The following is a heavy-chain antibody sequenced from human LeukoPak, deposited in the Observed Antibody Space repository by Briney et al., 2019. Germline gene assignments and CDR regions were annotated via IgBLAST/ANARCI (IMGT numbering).Heavy chain of an antibody. CDR1: GYSFTSYW. Sequence: GESLKISCKGSGYSFTSYWIDWVRQMPGKGLEGMGIIYPGDSDTRYSPSFQGQVTISADKSISTAYLQWSSLKASDTAMYYCARGVVGDTVHFDYWGRGTLVTVSS. V-gene: IGHV5-51*01. CDR3: ARGVVGDTVHFDY. J-gene: IGHJ4*02. D-gene: IGHD1-26*01. CDR2: IYPGDSDT.